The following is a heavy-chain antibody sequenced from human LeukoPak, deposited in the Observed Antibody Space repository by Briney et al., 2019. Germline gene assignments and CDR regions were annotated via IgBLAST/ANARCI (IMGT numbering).Heavy chain of an antibody. Sequence: PGTPLRLSCAASGFSFSTYGMHWVRQAPGKGLEWVAVAYGDGSDQYYADSVKGRFTIFKDISRNTLSVQMNSLRAEDTAVYYCATGGGFYYDHWGQGTLVTVAS. D-gene: IGHD3-22*01. CDR3: ATGGGFYYDH. J-gene: IGHJ4*02. V-gene: IGHV3-33*01. CDR1: GFSFSTYG. CDR2: AYGDGSDQ.